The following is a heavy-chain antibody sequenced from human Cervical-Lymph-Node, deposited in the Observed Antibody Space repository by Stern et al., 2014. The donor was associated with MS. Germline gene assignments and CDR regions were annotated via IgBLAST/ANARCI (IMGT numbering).Heavy chain of an antibody. CDR3: VPGSGAFDS. CDR1: GFTFSSFA. J-gene: IGHJ4*02. CDR2: ISSDASKE. D-gene: IGHD3-10*01. Sequence: VQLVESGGGVVQPGRSLRLSCATSGFTFSSFAMHWVRQAPGQGLEWVAVISSDASKESYADSVRGRFTISRDSSSRTLYLEMTSLRVEDTALYYCVPGSGAFDSWGQGTLVIVSS. V-gene: IGHV3-30*03.